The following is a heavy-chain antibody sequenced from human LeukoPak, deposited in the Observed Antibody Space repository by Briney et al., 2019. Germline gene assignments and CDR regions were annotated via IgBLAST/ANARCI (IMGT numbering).Heavy chain of an antibody. J-gene: IGHJ4*02. V-gene: IGHV3-30-3*01. Sequence: GRSLRLSCAASGFTFSSYAMHWVRQAPGKGLEWVAVISYDGSNKYYADSVKGRFTISRDNSKNTLYLQMNSLRAEDTAVYYCARLLGSVTTYDYWGQGTLVTVSS. D-gene: IGHD4-11*01. CDR2: ISYDGSNK. CDR1: GFTFSSYA. CDR3: ARLLGSVTTYDY.